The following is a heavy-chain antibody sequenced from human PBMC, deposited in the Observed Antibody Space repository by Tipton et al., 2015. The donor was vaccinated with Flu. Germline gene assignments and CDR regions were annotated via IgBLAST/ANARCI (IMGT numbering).Heavy chain of an antibody. CDR3: ARGPEQWLVNPHYFDY. CDR2: FYYDVGT. J-gene: IGHJ4*02. Sequence: GASLRSSSYYWGWIRQPQGKGLEWIGSFYYDVGTYYNPSLNSRVTISVDESKNQFSLKLSSVTAADTAVYYCARGPEQWLVNPHYFDYWGQGTLVTVSS. CDR1: GASLRSSSYY. D-gene: IGHD6-19*01. V-gene: IGHV4-39*07.